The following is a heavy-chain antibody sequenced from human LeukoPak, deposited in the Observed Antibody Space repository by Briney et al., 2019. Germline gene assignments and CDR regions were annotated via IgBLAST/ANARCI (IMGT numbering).Heavy chain of an antibody. J-gene: IGHJ6*04. V-gene: IGHV1-69*06. CDR3: ARETGYCSSTSCYLYYYGMDV. CDR2: IIPIFGTA. Sequence: SVKVSCKASGGTFSSYAISWVRQAPGQGLEWMGGIIPIFGTANCAQKFQGRVTITADKSTSTAYMELSSLRSEDTAVYYCARETGYCSSTSCYLYYYGMDVWGKGTTVTVSS. D-gene: IGHD2-2*01. CDR1: GGTFSSYA.